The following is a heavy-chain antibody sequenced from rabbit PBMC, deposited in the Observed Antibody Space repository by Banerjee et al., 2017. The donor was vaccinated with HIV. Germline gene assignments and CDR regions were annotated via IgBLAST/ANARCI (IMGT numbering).Heavy chain of an antibody. V-gene: IGHV1S40*01. J-gene: IGHJ4*01. CDR3: ARDLDDIIGWNFGW. CDR1: GFSFSSSDY. Sequence: QSLEESGGGLVQPEGSLALTCKASGFSFSSSDYICWVRQAPGKGLEWISCIAGSSSGFTYSATWAKGRFTISKTPSTTVTLQMTSLTVADTATYFCARDLDDIIGWNFGWWGPGTLVTVS. CDR2: IAGSSSGFT. D-gene: IGHD1-1*01.